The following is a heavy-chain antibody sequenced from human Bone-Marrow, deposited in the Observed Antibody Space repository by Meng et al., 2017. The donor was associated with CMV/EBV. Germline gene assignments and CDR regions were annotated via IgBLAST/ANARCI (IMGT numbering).Heavy chain of an antibody. CDR1: GFTFSSYA. J-gene: IGHJ4*02. D-gene: IGHD1-26*01. CDR2: ITGSGGST. V-gene: IGHV3-23*01. Sequence: SGFTFSSYAMSWVRQAPGKGLEWVSSITGSGGSTFYADSVKGRLTISRDNSKNTLYLQMNSLRAEDTAVYYCAKDRDSGSYLFLFDYWGQGTLVTVSS. CDR3: AKDRDSGSYLFLFDY.